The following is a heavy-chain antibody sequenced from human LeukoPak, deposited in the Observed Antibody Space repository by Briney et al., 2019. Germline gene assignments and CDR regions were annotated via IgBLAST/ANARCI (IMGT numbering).Heavy chain of an antibody. J-gene: IGHJ3*02. CDR2: IYYSGST. V-gene: IGHV4-59*08. D-gene: IGHD2-2*01. CDR1: GGSISSNY. CDR3: AREYASAFDI. Sequence: SETLSLTCIVSGGSISSNYWSWIRQPPGKGLEWIGYIYYSGSTNYNPSLKSRVTISVDTSKNQFSQKLSSVTAADTAVYYCAREYASAFDIWGQGTMVTVSS.